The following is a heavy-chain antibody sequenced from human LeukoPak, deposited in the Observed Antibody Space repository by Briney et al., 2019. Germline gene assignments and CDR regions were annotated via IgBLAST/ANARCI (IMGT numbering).Heavy chain of an antibody. CDR2: IKSDGSSS. CDR1: GFTFSSYFW. V-gene: IGHV3-74*01. D-gene: IGHD4-23*01. J-gene: IGHJ4*02. Sequence: GGSLRLSCAASGFTFSSYFWIHWVRQAPGKGLVWVSRIKSDGSSSTYADSVKGRFTISRDNAKNSQYLQMNTLRAEDTVVYYCVRDLDLGGYSSFEYWGQGTLVTVSS. CDR3: VRDLDLGGYSSFEY.